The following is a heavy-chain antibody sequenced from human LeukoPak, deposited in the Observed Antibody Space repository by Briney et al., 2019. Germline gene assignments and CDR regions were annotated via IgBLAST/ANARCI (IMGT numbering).Heavy chain of an antibody. CDR2: IDGSGVTT. Sequence: GVSLRLSCAASGVTFSGNTMSWVRQAPGKGLAWVSAIDGSGVTTFYADSVKGRFTVSRDNSKNTLFLQMNSLRAEDTAVYYCTKRTPEYSSSWCLDYWGRGTLVTVSS. CDR1: GVTFSGNT. J-gene: IGHJ4*02. D-gene: IGHD6-13*01. V-gene: IGHV3-23*01. CDR3: TKRTPEYSSSWCLDY.